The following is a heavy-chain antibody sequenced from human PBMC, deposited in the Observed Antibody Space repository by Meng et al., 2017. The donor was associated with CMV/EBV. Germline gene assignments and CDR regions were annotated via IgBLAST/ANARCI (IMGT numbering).Heavy chain of an antibody. CDR3: ARDTGFLYYYGSGPDPENWFDT. J-gene: IGHJ5*02. CDR1: GYTFTSYG. D-gene: IGHD3-10*01. V-gene: IGHV1-18*01. Sequence: ASVKVSCKASGYTFTSYGISGVRQAPGQGLEWMGWIRGYNGNTNYAQKLQGRVTMTTDTSTSTAYMELRSLRSDDTAVYYCARDTGFLYYYGSGPDPENWFDTWGQGTLVTVSS. CDR2: IRGYNGNT.